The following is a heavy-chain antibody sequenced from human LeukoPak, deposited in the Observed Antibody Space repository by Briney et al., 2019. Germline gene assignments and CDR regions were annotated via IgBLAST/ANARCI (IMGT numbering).Heavy chain of an antibody. D-gene: IGHD3-9*01. CDR2: FSYDGGNK. V-gene: IGHV3-30*04. Sequence: PGGSLRLSCAASGFTFSTYAMHWVRQAPGKGLEWVAVFSYDGGNKYYADSVKGRFTISRDNSKNTLYLQKNSLRPEDTSIYYCARDREDLLTGLDYWGQGTLVTVSS. CDR3: ARDREDLLTGLDY. J-gene: IGHJ4*02. CDR1: GFTFSTYA.